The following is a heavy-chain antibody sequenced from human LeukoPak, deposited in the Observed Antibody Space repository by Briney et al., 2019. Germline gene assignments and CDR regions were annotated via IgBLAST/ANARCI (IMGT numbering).Heavy chain of an antibody. V-gene: IGHV4-34*01. D-gene: IGHD6-13*01. Sequence: PSETLSLTCAVYGGSFSGYYWSWIRQPPGKGLEWIGEINHSGSTNYNPSLKSRVTISVDTSKNQFSLKLSSVTAADTAVYYRARGRRSSSWPYPFDYWGQGTLVTVSS. CDR2: INHSGST. J-gene: IGHJ4*02. CDR3: ARGRRSSSWPYPFDY. CDR1: GGSFSGYY.